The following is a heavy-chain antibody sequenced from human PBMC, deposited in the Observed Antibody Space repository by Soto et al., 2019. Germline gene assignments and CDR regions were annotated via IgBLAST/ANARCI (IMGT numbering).Heavy chain of an antibody. V-gene: IGHV3-49*04. CDR2: IRSKAYGGTT. CDR3: TRAPRLRGPTLDY. Sequence: GGSLRLSCTASGFTFGDYAMSWVRQDPGKGLEWVGFIRSKAYGGTTEYAASVKGRFTISRDDSKSIAYLQMNSLKTEDTAVYYCTRAPRLRGPTLDYWGQGTLVTVSS. J-gene: IGHJ4*02. D-gene: IGHD3-16*01. CDR1: GFTFGDYA.